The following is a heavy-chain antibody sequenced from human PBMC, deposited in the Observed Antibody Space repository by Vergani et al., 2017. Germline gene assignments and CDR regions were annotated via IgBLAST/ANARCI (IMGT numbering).Heavy chain of an antibody. D-gene: IGHD1-7*01. CDR2: TRPHEDGA. V-gene: IGHV3-30*02. CDR1: GLTLSSYG. CDR3: GKTQGTVVGTWWFDP. J-gene: IGHJ5*02. Sequence: VQLVESGGGLVKSGGSLRLSCSASGLTLSSYGVHWVRQAPGRGLESVTFTRPHEDGAFYSASVRGRFTVSRDNSKNTLYLEMNRLNVDDTAIYYCGKTQGTVVGTWWFDPWGQGTPVTVSS.